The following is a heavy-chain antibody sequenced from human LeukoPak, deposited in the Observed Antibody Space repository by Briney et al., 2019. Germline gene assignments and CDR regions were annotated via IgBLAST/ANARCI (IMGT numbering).Heavy chain of an antibody. CDR3: AKRVPYSSSSVYFDN. D-gene: IGHD6-6*01. J-gene: IGHJ4*02. CDR2: VSDSGSDT. Sequence: GGSLRLSCAASGFTFSNHGMSWVRQASGKGLEWVSAVSDSGSDTYYADSVKGRFTVSRDNPKNPLYLQMNSLRAEDTAVYYCAKRVPYSSSSVYFDNWGQGTLVTVSS. V-gene: IGHV3-23*01. CDR1: GFTFSNHG.